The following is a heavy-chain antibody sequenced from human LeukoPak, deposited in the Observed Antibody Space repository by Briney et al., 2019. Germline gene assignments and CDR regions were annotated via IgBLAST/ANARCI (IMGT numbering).Heavy chain of an antibody. D-gene: IGHD3-9*01. CDR1: GGSISSNNYY. Sequence: SETLSLTCTVSGGSISSNNYYWSWIRQPPGKGLEWIGYTYHSGSTYYNPSLKSRVTISVDTSQNQFSLNLNSVTAADTAVYYCARLWDCDVLTGSYPYYFDTWGRGTLVTVSS. J-gene: IGHJ4*02. V-gene: IGHV4-30-4*01. CDR2: TYHSGST. CDR3: ARLWDCDVLTGSYPYYFDT.